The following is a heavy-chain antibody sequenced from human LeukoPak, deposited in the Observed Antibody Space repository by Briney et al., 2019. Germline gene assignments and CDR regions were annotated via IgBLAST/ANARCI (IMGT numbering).Heavy chain of an antibody. CDR1: GYTFTSHY. Sequence: ASVKVSCKASGYTFTSHYMHWVRQAPGQGLEWMGIINPTGGSTSYAQKFQDRVTMARDTSTSTVYMELSSLRYDDTAVYYCARETVAGRKSWFDPWGQGTLVTVSS. J-gene: IGHJ5*02. V-gene: IGHV1-46*01. CDR3: ARETVAGRKSWFDP. D-gene: IGHD6-19*01. CDR2: INPTGGST.